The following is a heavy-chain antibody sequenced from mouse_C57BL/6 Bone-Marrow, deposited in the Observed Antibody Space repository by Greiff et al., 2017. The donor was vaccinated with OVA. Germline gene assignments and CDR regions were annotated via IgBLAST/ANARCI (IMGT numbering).Heavy chain of an antibody. V-gene: IGHV1-64*01. CDR2: IHPNSGST. CDR1: GYTFTSYW. Sequence: QVQLQQPGAELVKPGASVKLSCKASGYTFTSYWMHWVKQRPGQGLEWIGMIHPNSGSTNYNEKFKSKATLTVDKSSSTAYMQLSSLTSEDSAVYYCARIVGDWYVDVWGTGTTVTVSS. J-gene: IGHJ1*03. CDR3: ARIVGDWYVDV.